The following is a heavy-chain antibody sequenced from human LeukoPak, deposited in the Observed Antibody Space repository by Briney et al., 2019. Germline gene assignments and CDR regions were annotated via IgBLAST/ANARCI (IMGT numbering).Heavy chain of an antibody. CDR1: GFTFSSYE. D-gene: IGHD3-22*01. Sequence: GGSLRLSCAASGFTFSSYEMNWVRQAPGKGLEWVSYISSSGSTIYYADSVKGRFTISRDNDKNSLYLQMNSLRAEDTAVYYCAKPSLYYYDTSGYYRYWYFDLWGRGTLVTVSS. J-gene: IGHJ2*01. V-gene: IGHV3-48*03. CDR2: ISSSGSTI. CDR3: AKPSLYYYDTSGYYRYWYFDL.